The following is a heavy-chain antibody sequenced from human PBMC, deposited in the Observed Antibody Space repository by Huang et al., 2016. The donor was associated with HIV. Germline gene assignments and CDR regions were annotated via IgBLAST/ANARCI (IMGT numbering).Heavy chain of an antibody. CDR1: GYTFTNYG. CDR2: INTDTGKP. D-gene: IGHD2-21*02. Sequence: QVQLVQSGSELKKPGASVKVSYKASGYTFTNYGVHWVRQAPGQGLEWMGLINTDTGKPRYAQGLTGRFVFSLDTSVNTAYLQISSLKAADSAIYYCVRVRRVMDTYCVADCSTLEAFDIWGQGTVVTVSA. CDR3: VRVRRVMDTYCVADCSTLEAFDI. V-gene: IGHV7-4-1*02. J-gene: IGHJ3*02.